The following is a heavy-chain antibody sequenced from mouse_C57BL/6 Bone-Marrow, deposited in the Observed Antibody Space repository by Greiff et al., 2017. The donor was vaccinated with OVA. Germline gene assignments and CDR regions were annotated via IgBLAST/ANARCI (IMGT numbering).Heavy chain of an antibody. CDR3: AKLGRRFAY. CDR1: GYTFTDYY. Sequence: VQLQQSGPVLVKPGASVKMSCKASGYTFTDYYMNWVKQSHGKSLEWIGVINPYNGGTSYNQKFKGKATLTVDKSSSTAYMELNSLTSEDSAVYYCAKLGRRFAYWGQGTLVTVSA. D-gene: IGHD4-1*01. J-gene: IGHJ3*01. CDR2: INPYNGGT. V-gene: IGHV1-19*01.